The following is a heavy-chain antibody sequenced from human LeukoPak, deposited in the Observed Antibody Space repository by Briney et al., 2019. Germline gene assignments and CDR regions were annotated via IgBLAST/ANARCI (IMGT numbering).Heavy chain of an antibody. CDR3: ARRRDGYITNFDY. Sequence: PSETLSLTCTVSGGSISSGDYYWSWIRQPPGKGLEWIGYIYYSGSTYYNPSLKSRVTISVDTSKNQFSLKLSSVTAADTAVYYCARRRDGYITNFDYWGQGTLVTVSS. CDR2: IYYSGST. J-gene: IGHJ4*02. CDR1: GGSISSGDYY. V-gene: IGHV4-30-4*08. D-gene: IGHD5-24*01.